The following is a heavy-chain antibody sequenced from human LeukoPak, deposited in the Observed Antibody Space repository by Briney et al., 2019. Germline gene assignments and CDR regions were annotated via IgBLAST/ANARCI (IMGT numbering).Heavy chain of an antibody. D-gene: IGHD4-17*01. V-gene: IGHV1-8*02. CDR3: ARDGGYGETWWFDP. CDR1: GYTFTGYY. J-gene: IGHJ5*02. CDR2: MNPNSGNT. Sequence: ASVKVSCKASGYTFTGYYMHWVRQAPGQGLEWMGWMNPNSGNTGYAQKFQGRVTMTRNTSISTAYMKLSSLRSEDTAVYYCARDGGYGETWWFDPWGQGTLVTVSS.